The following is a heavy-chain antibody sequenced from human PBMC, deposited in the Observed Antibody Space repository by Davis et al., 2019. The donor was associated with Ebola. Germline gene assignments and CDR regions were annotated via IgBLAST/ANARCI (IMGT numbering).Heavy chain of an antibody. D-gene: IGHD3-10*01. CDR1: SASMSGYYY. CDR3: ARDLMVRGIIGTFDI. J-gene: IGHJ3*02. Sequence: MPSETLSLTCSVSSASMSGYYYWSWIRQPPGKGLEWIGYIYSTGSTNYNPSLKSRVTMSLDKSKNQFSLNLRSVSAADTAVYYCARDLMVRGIIGTFDIWGQGTMVTVSS. V-gene: IGHV4-4*08. CDR2: IYSTGST.